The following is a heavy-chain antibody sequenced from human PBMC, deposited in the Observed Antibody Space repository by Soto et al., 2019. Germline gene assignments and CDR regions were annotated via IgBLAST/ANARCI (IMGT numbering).Heavy chain of an antibody. CDR2: IWYDGSNK. J-gene: IGHJ4*02. D-gene: IGHD6-19*01. V-gene: IGHV3-33*01. Sequence: QVQLVESGGGVVQPGRSLRLSCAASGFTFSSYGMHWVRQAPGKGLEWVAFIWYDGSNKYYTDSVKGRFTISRDNSKNTVFLQMSSLSVEDTAVYYCARGASAVAASLDYWAQGTLVSVSS. CDR1: GFTFSSYG. CDR3: ARGASAVAASLDY.